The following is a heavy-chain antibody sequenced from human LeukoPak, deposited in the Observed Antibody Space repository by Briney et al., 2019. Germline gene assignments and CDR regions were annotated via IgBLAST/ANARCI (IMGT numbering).Heavy chain of an antibody. Sequence: GGSLRLSCAASGFSVSSNYMSWVRQAPGKGLECVSVIYSGGSTYYADSVKGRFTISRDNAKNTLYLQMNSLRAEDTAVYYCARTRQWLDDAFDVWGQGTMVTVSS. CDR2: IYSGGST. CDR3: ARTRQWLDDAFDV. V-gene: IGHV3-53*01. J-gene: IGHJ3*01. D-gene: IGHD6-19*01. CDR1: GFSVSSNY.